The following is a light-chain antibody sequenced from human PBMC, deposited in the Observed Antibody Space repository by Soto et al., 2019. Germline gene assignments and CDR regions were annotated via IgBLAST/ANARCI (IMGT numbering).Light chain of an antibody. J-gene: IGKJ1*01. CDR1: QSVSLS. CDR3: QERTGWPPWT. Sequence: EIVLTQSPATLSLSPGGRATLSCRASQSVSLSLAWYQQKPGQAPRLLIYVASKRASGFPARFSGSGSGTDFTLTISSLEPEDFAVYYCQERTGWPPWTFGQGTKVEIE. CDR2: VAS. V-gene: IGKV3-11*01.